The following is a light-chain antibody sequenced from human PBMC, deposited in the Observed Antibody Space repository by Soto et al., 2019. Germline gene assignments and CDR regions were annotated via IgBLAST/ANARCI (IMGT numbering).Light chain of an antibody. CDR1: QSVLYSSDNKNY. CDR2: WAS. Sequence: DIVMTQSPDSLAVSLGERATINCKSSQSVLYSSDNKNYLAWYQQKPGQPPKLLIYWASTRDSGVPDRFSGSGSGADVNLTISSLQDEDVAVYYCQQYYTTLTFGGGTRVEIK. V-gene: IGKV4-1*01. J-gene: IGKJ4*01. CDR3: QQYYTTLT.